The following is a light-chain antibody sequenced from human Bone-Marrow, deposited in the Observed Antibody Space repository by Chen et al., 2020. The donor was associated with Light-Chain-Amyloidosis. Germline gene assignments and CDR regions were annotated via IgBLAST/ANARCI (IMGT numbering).Light chain of an antibody. CDR2: EAS. CDR1: PSVYTN. V-gene: IGKV3-15*01. CDR3: QHYINWPFT. J-gene: IGKJ3*01. Sequence: TQSTGTQSLSSGETATLSCRTSPSVYTNLAWYQHKPGEAPRHLIYEASTRAAGLPGRCTGSRSGVDFTLTIRNIQSADSAVYCCQHYINWPFTFGPGTTVNIK.